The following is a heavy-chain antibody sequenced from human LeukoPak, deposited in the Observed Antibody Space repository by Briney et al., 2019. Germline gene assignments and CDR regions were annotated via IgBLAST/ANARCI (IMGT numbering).Heavy chain of an antibody. V-gene: IGHV3-23*01. D-gene: IGHD3-10*02. CDR1: RFTFSTYA. Sequence: PGGSLRLSCAASRFTFSTYAMTWVRQAPGKGLEWVSLISGTGGSTYYADSVKGRFTISRDNSKNSLYLQMNSLRAEDTAVYYCAELGITMIGGVWGKGTTVTISS. CDR3: AELGITMIGGV. CDR2: ISGTGGST. J-gene: IGHJ6*04.